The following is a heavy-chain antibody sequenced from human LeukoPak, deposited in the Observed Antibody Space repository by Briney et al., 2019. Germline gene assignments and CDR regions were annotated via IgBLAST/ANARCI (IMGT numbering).Heavy chain of an antibody. CDR1: GYTFTGYY. CDR2: INPNSGGT. Sequence: GASVKVSCKASGYTFTGYYMHWVRQAPGQGLEWMGWINPNSGGTNYAQKFQGRVTMTRDTSISTAYMELSRLRSDDTAVYYCARADEDWGYCSGGGCYSYYFDYWGQGTLVTVSS. D-gene: IGHD2-15*01. CDR3: ARADEDWGYCSGGGCYSYYFDY. V-gene: IGHV1-2*02. J-gene: IGHJ4*02.